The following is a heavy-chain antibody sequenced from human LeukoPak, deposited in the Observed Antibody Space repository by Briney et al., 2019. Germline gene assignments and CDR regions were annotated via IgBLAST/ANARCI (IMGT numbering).Heavy chain of an antibody. V-gene: IGHV3-23*01. CDR2: ISGSGGST. Sequence: PGGSLRLSCAASGFTFSSYAMSWVRQAPGKGLEGVSAISGSGGSTYYADSVKGRFTISRDSSKHKLYLQMTSLRAEDTAAYYCAELARGPTARDYWGQGTLVTVSS. J-gene: IGHJ4*02. CDR3: AELARGPTARDY. D-gene: IGHD3-10*01. CDR1: GFTFSSYA.